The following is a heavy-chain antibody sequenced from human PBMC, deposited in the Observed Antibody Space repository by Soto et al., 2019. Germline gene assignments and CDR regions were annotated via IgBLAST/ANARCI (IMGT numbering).Heavy chain of an antibody. CDR1: GGTFSSYA. J-gene: IGHJ3*02. CDR2: IIPIFGTA. V-gene: IGHV1-69*01. CDR3: GRDAIYCSGGSCYSDAFDI. Sequence: QVQLVQSGAEVQKPGSSVKVSCKASGGTFSSYAISWVRQAPGQGLEWMGGIIPIFGTANYAQKCQGIVTITADESTSTAYMELSSLRSDDTAVYYCGRDAIYCSGGSCYSDAFDIWGQGRMVTVS. D-gene: IGHD2-15*01.